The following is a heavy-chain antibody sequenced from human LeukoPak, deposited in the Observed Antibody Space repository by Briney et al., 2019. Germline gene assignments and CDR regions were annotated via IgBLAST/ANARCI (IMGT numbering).Heavy chain of an antibody. CDR1: GYTFTGYY. V-gene: IGHV1-2*04. D-gene: IGHD3-10*01. CDR2: INPNSGGT. J-gene: IGHJ4*02. CDR3: ARDYYYGSGDY. Sequence: ASVKVSCKASGYTFTGYYMHWVRQAPGQGLEWMGWINPNSGGTNYAQKFQGWVTMTRDTSNSTAYMELSRLRSDDTAVYYCARDYYYGSGDYWGQGTLVTVSS.